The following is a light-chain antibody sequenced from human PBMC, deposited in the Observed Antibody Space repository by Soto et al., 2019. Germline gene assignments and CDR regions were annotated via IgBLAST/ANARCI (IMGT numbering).Light chain of an antibody. CDR1: QSVSSRS. CDR3: QQYVSSPTEFT. CDR2: GAS. V-gene: IGKV3-20*01. J-gene: IGKJ3*01. Sequence: ELVLTQSPGTLSLSPGERATLSCRAMQSVSSRSLSWYQQRPGQAPSLLIFGASYKATGIPDRFSGSGSGTDFTLNIRRREPEDFAVSYGQQYVSSPTEFTFGPGTKV.